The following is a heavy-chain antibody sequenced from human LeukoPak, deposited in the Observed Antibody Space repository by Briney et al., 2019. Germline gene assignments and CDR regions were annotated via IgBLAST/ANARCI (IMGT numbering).Heavy chain of an antibody. D-gene: IGHD2-2*02. Sequence: GGSLRLSCAASGFTFSSYSMNWVRQAPGKGLEWVSYISSSTGTIYYADSVKGRFTISRDNAKNSLYLQMNSLRAEDTAVYYCARGYCSSTSCYTLRLGGAFDIWGQGTMVTFSS. CDR2: ISSSTGTI. CDR3: ARGYCSSTSCYTLRLGGAFDI. CDR1: GFTFSSYS. J-gene: IGHJ3*02. V-gene: IGHV3-48*01.